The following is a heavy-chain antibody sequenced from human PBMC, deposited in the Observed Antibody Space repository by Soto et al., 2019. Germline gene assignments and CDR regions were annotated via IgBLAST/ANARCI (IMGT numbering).Heavy chain of an antibody. CDR1: VGSISSGGYY. CDR2: IYYSGIT. D-gene: IGHD2-2*01. Sequence: LXLTCTASVGSISSGGYYWSWIRQHPGKGLEWIGYIYYSGITYYNPSLKSRVTISVDTSKNQFSLKLSSVTAADTAGYYCARGSDGYCSSTRCYSDDYWGQGTLVTVYS. J-gene: IGHJ4*02. V-gene: IGHV4-31*03. CDR3: ARGSDGYCSSTRCYSDDY.